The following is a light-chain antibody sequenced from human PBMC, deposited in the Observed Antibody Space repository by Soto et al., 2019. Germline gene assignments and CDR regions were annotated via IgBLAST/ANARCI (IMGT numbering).Light chain of an antibody. CDR1: QSISSNY. V-gene: IGKV3-20*01. CDR2: GAS. CDR3: QQYGRSPTGFT. J-gene: IGKJ3*01. Sequence: EIVLTQSPGTLSLSPGERATLSCRASQSISSNYLAWYQQKPGQAPRLLIYGASFRATGIPDRFSGSGSGTDFTLTISRLEPEDFAVYYCQQYGRSPTGFTFGPGTKVDIK.